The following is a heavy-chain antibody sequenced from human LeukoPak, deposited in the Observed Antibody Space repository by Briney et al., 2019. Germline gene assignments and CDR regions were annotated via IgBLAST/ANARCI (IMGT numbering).Heavy chain of an antibody. D-gene: IGHD3-22*01. V-gene: IGHV5-51*01. Sequence: KISCKGSGYSFSNYWIGWVRQLPGKGLEWMGIIYPGDSDTRYSPSFQGHVTISADKSVSTAYLQWNSLKASDTAMYYCARHGSYYYDSSGHSIDYWGQGTLVTVSS. J-gene: IGHJ4*02. CDR2: IYPGDSDT. CDR3: ARHGSYYYDSSGHSIDY. CDR1: GYSFSNYW.